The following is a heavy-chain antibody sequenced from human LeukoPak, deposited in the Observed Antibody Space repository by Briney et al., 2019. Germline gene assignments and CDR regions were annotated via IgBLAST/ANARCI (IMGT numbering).Heavy chain of an antibody. CDR1: GGSISSGSYY. J-gene: IGHJ4*02. CDR3: ARDRVMITFGGVIAPEGTFDY. CDR2: IYTSGST. V-gene: IGHV4-61*02. Sequence: SETLSLTCTVSGGSISSGSYYWRWPRQPAGKGLVWLGRIYTSGSTNYNPSLKSRVTISVDTSKNQFSLKLSSVTAADTAVYYCARDRVMITFGGVIAPEGTFDYWGQGTLVTVSS. D-gene: IGHD3-16*02.